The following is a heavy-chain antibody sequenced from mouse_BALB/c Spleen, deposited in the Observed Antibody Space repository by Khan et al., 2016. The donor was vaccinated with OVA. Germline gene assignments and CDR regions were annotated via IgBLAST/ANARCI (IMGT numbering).Heavy chain of an antibody. V-gene: IGHV1S81*02. CDR1: GYTFPSYW. D-gene: IGHD2-4*01. CDR2: INPSNGRT. J-gene: IGHJ3*01. Sequence: QVQLKQSAAELVKPGASVQLSCKAPGYTFPSYWLLWVKQRPGQGLQWIGEINPSNGRTNYNEKLKNKATLTVDTSSSTAYMQRSSLTSEDSAVYYCARSTMSTTEFIYRRHGTLVTVCA. CDR3: ARSTMSTTEFIY.